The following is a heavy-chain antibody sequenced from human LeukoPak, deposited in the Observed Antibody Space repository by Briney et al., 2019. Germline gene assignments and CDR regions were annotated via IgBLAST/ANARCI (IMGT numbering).Heavy chain of an antibody. Sequence: ASVKVSCKASGYTFTGYYMRWVRQAPGQGLEWMGWINPNSGGTNYAQKFQGRVTMTRDTSISTAYMELSRLRSDDTAVYYCARDSPQYGRFGELSRGYFDLWGRGTLVTVSS. D-gene: IGHD3-10*01. CDR1: GYTFTGYY. J-gene: IGHJ2*01. CDR2: INPNSGGT. CDR3: ARDSPQYGRFGELSRGYFDL. V-gene: IGHV1-2*02.